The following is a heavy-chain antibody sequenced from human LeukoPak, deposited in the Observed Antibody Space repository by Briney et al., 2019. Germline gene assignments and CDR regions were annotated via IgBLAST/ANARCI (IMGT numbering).Heavy chain of an antibody. D-gene: IGHD2-2*01. Sequence: SETLSLTCTVSGGSISSYYWSWIRQHPGKGLEWIGYIYYSGSTNYNPSLKSRVTISVDTSKNQFSLKLSSVTAADTAVYYCARGEYQLLHDYYYYGMDVWGQGTTVTVSS. CDR1: GGSISSYY. CDR3: ARGEYQLLHDYYYYGMDV. J-gene: IGHJ6*02. V-gene: IGHV4-59*01. CDR2: IYYSGST.